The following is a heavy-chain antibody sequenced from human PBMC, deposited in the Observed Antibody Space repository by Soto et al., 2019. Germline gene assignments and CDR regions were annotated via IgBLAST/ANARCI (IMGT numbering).Heavy chain of an antibody. CDR2: IGTAGNT. J-gene: IGHJ4*02. CDR1: GFIFSIYD. V-gene: IGHV3-13*01. CDR3: ARAARASDHNIDL. D-gene: IGHD2-21*01. Sequence: EVQLVESGGGLVQPGGSLRLSCAASGFIFSIYDMHWVRQPKGKGLAWVSAIGTAGNTYYPDSVKGRFTISRENAQNSRYLQLNILRAGDTAVYYCARAARASDHNIDLWGQGTLVTVSS.